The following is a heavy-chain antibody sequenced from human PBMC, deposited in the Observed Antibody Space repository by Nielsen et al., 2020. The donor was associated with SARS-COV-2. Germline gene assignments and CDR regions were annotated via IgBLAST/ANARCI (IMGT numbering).Heavy chain of an antibody. CDR2: IWYDGSNK. CDR1: GFTFSSYA. D-gene: IGHD3-3*01. Sequence: GGSLRLSCAASGFTFSSYAMHWVRQAPGKGLEWVANIWYDGSNKNYADSVKGRFTISRDNSKNTLYLQMNSLTADDTAVYYCARLSNFWSGYNDYWGQGTLVTV. CDR3: ARLSNFWSGYNDY. J-gene: IGHJ4*02. V-gene: IGHV3-33*08.